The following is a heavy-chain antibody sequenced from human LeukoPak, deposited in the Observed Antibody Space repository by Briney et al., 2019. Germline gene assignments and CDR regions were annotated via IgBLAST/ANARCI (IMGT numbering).Heavy chain of an antibody. CDR3: ARGYSYGSDY. Sequence: ASVKVSCKASGHTFTGYYMHWVRQAPGQGLEWMGWINPNSGSTNYAQKFQGRVTMTRDTSISTAYMELSRLRSDDTAVYYCARGYSYGSDYWGQGTLVTVSS. D-gene: IGHD5-18*01. CDR2: INPNSGST. CDR1: GHTFTGYY. J-gene: IGHJ4*02. V-gene: IGHV1-2*02.